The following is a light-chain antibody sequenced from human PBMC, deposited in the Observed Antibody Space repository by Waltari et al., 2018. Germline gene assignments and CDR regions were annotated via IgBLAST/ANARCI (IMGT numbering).Light chain of an antibody. Sequence: QSALTQPASVSGSPGQSITISCTGTSNDIGTYKFVSWYQQRPGKAPKLIIYEFNQRPSGISNRFSGSKSGNTAALTISGLQTEDEADYFCCSYVTGDTWVFGGGTKVAVL. V-gene: IGLV2-23*02. CDR2: EFN. J-gene: IGLJ3*02. CDR1: SNDIGTYKF. CDR3: CSYVTGDTWV.